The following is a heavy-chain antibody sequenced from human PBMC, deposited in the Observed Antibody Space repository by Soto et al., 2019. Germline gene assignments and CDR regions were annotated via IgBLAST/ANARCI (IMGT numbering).Heavy chain of an antibody. CDR1: GFTFSSYS. CDR2: ISRSSSTI. V-gene: IGHV3-48*02. D-gene: IGHD1-26*01. J-gene: IGHJ3*02. CDR3: ARDLGYSGSYSAFDI. Sequence: GGSLRLSCAASGFTFSSYSMNWVRQAPGKGLEWVSYISRSSSTIYYADSVKGRFTISRDNAKNSLFLQMNSLRDEDTAVYYCARDLGYSGSYSAFDIWGQGTMVTVSS.